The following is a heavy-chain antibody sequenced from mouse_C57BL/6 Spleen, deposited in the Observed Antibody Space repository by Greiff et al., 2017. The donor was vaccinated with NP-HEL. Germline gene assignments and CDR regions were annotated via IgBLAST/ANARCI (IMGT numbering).Heavy chain of an antibody. V-gene: IGHV1-81*01. CDR2: IYPRSGNT. Sequence: QVQLQQSGAELARPGASVTLSCKASGYTFTSYGISWLKQRTGQGLEWIGEIYPRSGNTYYNEKFKGKATLTADKSSSTAYMELRSLTSEDSAVYFCARSDGNYGYYAMDYWGQGTSVTVSS. CDR1: GYTFTSYG. J-gene: IGHJ4*01. D-gene: IGHD2-1*01. CDR3: ARSDGNYGYYAMDY.